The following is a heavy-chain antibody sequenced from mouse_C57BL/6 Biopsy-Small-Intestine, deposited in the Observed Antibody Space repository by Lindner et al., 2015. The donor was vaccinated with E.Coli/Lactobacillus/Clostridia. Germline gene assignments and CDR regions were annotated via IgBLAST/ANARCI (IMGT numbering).Heavy chain of an antibody. CDR1: GHTLTNYG. CDR3: ARERGTTVTTFEWYYFYGMDV. J-gene: IGHJ1*01. CDR2: ISPYNGNT. D-gene: IGHD2-13*01. V-gene: IGHV1-4*01. Sequence: SVKVSCKGSGHTLTNYGINWVRQAPGQGLEWMGWISPYNGNTNYAQKVQGRVNMTTDTSTSTAYMELRSLRSDDTAVYYCARERGTTVTTFEWYYFYGMDVWGQGTTVTVSS.